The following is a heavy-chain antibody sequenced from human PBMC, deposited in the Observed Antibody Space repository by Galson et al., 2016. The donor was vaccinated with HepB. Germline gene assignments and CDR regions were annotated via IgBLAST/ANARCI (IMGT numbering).Heavy chain of an antibody. V-gene: IGHV3-9*01. D-gene: IGHD2-2*01. J-gene: IGHJ4*02. CDR2: INWNSGTI. CDR3: ARDTSVWFVPAAMDY. CDR1: GFKFDDYA. Sequence: SLRLSCAASGFKFDDYAMHWVRQIPGRGLEWVSGINWNSGTIVYADSVKGRFTISRDNSTNSLYLQMNSLRPEDTAFYYCARDTSVWFVPAAMDYWGQGNLVTVSS.